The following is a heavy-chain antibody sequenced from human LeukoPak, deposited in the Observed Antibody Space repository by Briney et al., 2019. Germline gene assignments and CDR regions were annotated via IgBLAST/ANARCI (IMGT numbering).Heavy chain of an antibody. CDR3: ARDDSGLVGPYYFDY. Sequence: PGGSLRLSCAASGFTFSSYEMNWVRQAPGKGLEWVSSISSSSSYIYYADSVKGRFTISRDNAKNSLYLQMNSLRAEDTPVYYCARDDSGLVGPYYFDYWGQGTLVTVSS. CDR2: ISSSSSYI. D-gene: IGHD6-19*01. CDR1: GFTFSSYE. J-gene: IGHJ4*02. V-gene: IGHV3-21*01.